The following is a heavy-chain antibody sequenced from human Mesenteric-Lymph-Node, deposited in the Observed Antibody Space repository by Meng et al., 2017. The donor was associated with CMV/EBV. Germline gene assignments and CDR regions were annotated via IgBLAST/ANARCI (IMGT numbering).Heavy chain of an antibody. CDR2: IFYSGST. D-gene: IGHD3-22*01. J-gene: IGHJ4*02. CDR1: GGSITNHY. V-gene: IGHV4-59*11. CDR3: ARDSPTAGFYYSGGYSRGYFDY. Sequence: SETLSLTCTVSGGSITNHYWSWIRQPPGKGLEWIGYIFYSGSTYYNPSLKSRLYMSVDTSRNQFSLRLSSVTAADTAIYYCARDSPTAGFYYSGGYSRGYFDYWGQGMLVTVSS.